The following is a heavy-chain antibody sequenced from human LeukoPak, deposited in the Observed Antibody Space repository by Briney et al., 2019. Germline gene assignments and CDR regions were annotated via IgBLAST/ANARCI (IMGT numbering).Heavy chain of an antibody. CDR3: ARVDYGDYIDYYYYGMDV. V-gene: IGHV4-34*01. D-gene: IGHD4-17*01. Sequence: SETLSLTCAVYGGSFSGYYWIWIRQPPGKGLEWIGEINHSGSTNYNPSLKSRVTISVDTSKNQFSLKLSSVTAADTAVYYCARVDYGDYIDYYYYGMDVWGQGTTVTVSS. CDR2: INHSGST. J-gene: IGHJ6*02. CDR1: GGSFSGYY.